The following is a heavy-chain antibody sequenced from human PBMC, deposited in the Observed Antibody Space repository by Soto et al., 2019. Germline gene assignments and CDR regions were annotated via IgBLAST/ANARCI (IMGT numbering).Heavy chain of an antibody. J-gene: IGHJ2*01. CDR2: IYSGGST. V-gene: IGHV3-53*04. D-gene: IGHD6-6*01. CDR1: GFTVGSNY. CDR3: ARVGVEYSSSSWYFDL. Sequence: GGSLRLSCAASGFTVGSNYMSWVRQAPGKGLEWVSVIYSGGSTYYADSVKGRFTISRHNSKNTLYLQMNSLRAEDTAVYYCARVGVEYSSSSWYFDLWGRGTLVTVSS.